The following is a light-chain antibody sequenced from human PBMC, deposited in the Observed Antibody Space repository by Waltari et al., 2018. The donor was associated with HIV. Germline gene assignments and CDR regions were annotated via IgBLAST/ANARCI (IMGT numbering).Light chain of an antibody. CDR1: QSISSRY. CDR2: GAS. V-gene: IGKV3-20*01. CDR3: QQYGTSPLYT. J-gene: IGKJ2*01. Sequence: ESVLTQSPGTLSLSPGERATLSCRTSQSISSRYLAWYQQKPGQAPRLLIYGASNRATGIPDRFSGSGSGTDFNFTISRLEPEDFAVYYCQQYGTSPLYTCGQGTRLEIK.